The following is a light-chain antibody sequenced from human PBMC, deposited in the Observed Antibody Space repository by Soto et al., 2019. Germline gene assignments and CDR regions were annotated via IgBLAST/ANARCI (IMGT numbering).Light chain of an antibody. CDR2: GAS. CDR3: QQYNKWPQT. CDR1: QSVSSN. V-gene: IGKV3-15*01. J-gene: IGKJ1*01. Sequence: EIVMTQSPATLSVSPGERASLSCRASQSVSSNLAWYQQKPGQAPRLLIYGASTRATGIPARFSGSGSGTEFTLTISSLQSEDIAVYYCQQYNKWPQTFGQGTKVDI.